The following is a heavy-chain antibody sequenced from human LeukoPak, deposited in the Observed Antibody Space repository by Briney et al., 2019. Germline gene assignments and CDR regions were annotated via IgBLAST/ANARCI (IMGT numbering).Heavy chain of an antibody. CDR2: IYHSGST. V-gene: IGHV4-38-2*02. CDR3: ARADDYVWGSYYFDY. J-gene: IGHJ4*02. D-gene: IGHD3-16*01. Sequence: SETLSLTCTVSGYSISSGYYWGWIRQPPGKGLEWIGSIYHSGSTYYNPSLKSRVTISVDTSKNQFSLKLSSVTAADTAVYYCARADDYVWGSYYFDYWGQGTLVTVSS. CDR1: GYSISSGYY.